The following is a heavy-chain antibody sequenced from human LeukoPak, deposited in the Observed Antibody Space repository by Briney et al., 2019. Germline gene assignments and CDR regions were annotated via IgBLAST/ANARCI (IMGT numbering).Heavy chain of an antibody. CDR1: GFTFSNAW. V-gene: IGHV3-15*01. Sequence: GGSLRLSCAASGFTFSNAWMSWVRQAPGKGLEWDGRIKSKTDGGTTDYAAPVKGRFTISRDDSKNTLYLQMNSLKTEDTAVYYCTTAAPFLRYFDWLSDYWGQGTLVTVSS. CDR3: TTAAPFLRYFDWLSDY. J-gene: IGHJ4*02. CDR2: IKSKTDGGTT. D-gene: IGHD3-9*01.